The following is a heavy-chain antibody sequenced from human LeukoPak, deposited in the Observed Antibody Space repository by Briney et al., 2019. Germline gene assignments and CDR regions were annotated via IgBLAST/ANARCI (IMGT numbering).Heavy chain of an antibody. D-gene: IGHD3-22*01. V-gene: IGHV3-30*04. CDR2: ISDDGSNK. CDR3: AREDFYDSGSNDY. Sequence: SGGSLRLSCAASGFTFRTYAMNWVRQAPGKGLEWVAVISDDGSNKYYAESVKGQFTISRDNSKNTLYLQMNSLRAEDTAVYYCAREDFYDSGSNDYWGQGTLVTVSS. CDR1: GFTFRTYA. J-gene: IGHJ4*02.